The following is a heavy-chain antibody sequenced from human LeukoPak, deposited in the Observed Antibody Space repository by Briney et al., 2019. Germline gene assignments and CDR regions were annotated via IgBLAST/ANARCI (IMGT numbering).Heavy chain of an antibody. V-gene: IGHV3-48*04. Sequence: GGSLRLSCAASEFTFVRYAMNWVRQAPGKGLEWVSYISRSSFKIGYADSVKGRFTISRDNSKNSLYLHMANMRVEDTAVYYCVRDPSYGSSWYYYMDVWGKGTTVTVSS. J-gene: IGHJ6*03. CDR1: EFTFVRYA. CDR2: ISRSSFKI. CDR3: VRDPSYGSSWYYYMDV. D-gene: IGHD6-13*01.